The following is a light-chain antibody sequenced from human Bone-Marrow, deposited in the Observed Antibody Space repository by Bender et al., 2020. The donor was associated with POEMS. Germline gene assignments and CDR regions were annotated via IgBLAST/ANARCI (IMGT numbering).Light chain of an antibody. CDR2: AVT. V-gene: IGLV2-8*01. CDR3: CCCAGSHSWV. CDR1: GSDVGTYNY. J-gene: IGLJ3*02. Sequence: QSALTQPPSASGSPGQSVTISCTGTGSDVGTYNYVSWFQQYPGTAPKLIIYAVTERPSGVSNRFSGSKSGSTASLTISERQADDEGGYYGCCCAGSHSWVLGGGTKLTVL.